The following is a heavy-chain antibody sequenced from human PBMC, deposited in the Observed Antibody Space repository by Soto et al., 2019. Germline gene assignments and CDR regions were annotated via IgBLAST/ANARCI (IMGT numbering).Heavy chain of an antibody. D-gene: IGHD6-13*01. CDR1: GFTFSSYG. Sequence: QVQLVASGGGVVQPGRSLRLSCAASGFTFSSYGMHWVRQAPGKGLEWVAVISYDGSNKYYADSLKGRFTISRDNSKNTLYLQMNSLRAKDTAVYYCAKASLDCSSWYQLNYWGQGTMVTVSS. CDR2: ISYDGSNK. CDR3: AKASLDCSSWYQLNY. J-gene: IGHJ4*02. V-gene: IGHV3-30*18.